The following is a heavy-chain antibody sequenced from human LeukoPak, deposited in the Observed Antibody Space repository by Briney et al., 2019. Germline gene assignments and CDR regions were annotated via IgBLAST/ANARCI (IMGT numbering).Heavy chain of an antibody. CDR1: GFSVNTNY. J-gene: IGHJ3*02. CDR2: LYSGGGA. CDR3: AREHGLRLGEFPARGAFDI. D-gene: IGHD3-16*01. V-gene: IGHV3-66*01. Sequence: AGGSLRLSCAASGFSVNTNYMTWVRQAPGKGLEWVSVLYSGGGAYYADSVKDRFTISRDYSQNTLLLQMNSLRAEDMAVYYCAREHGLRLGEFPARGAFDIWGQGTMVTVSS.